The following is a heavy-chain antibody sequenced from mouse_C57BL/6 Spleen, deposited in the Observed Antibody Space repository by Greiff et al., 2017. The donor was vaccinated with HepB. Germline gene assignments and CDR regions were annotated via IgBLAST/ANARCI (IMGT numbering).Heavy chain of an antibody. J-gene: IGHJ4*01. CDR3: ARPDSSDYLDYAMDY. CDR1: GYTFTSYW. Sequence: VQLQQPGAELVKPGASVKLSCKASGYTFTSYWMHWVKQRPGRGLEWLGRIDPNSGGTKSNEKFKSKATLTVDKPSSTAYMQLSSLTSEDSAVYYSARPDSSDYLDYAMDYWGQGTSVTVSS. D-gene: IGHD3-2*02. V-gene: IGHV1-72*01. CDR2: IDPNSGGT.